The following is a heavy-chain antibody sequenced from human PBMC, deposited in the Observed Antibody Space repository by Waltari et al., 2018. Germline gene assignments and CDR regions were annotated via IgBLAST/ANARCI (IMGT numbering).Heavy chain of an antibody. CDR1: GFTFSSYA. CDR3: AKDFSSSWYHFDY. CDR2: IYSGGST. J-gene: IGHJ4*02. V-gene: IGHV3-23*03. Sequence: EVQLLESGGGLVQPGGSLRLSCAASGFTFSSYAMSWFRQAPGKGLEWVSVIYSGGSTYYADSVKGRFTISRDNSKNTLYLQMNSLRAEDTAVYYCAKDFSSSWYHFDYWGQGTLVTVSS. D-gene: IGHD6-13*01.